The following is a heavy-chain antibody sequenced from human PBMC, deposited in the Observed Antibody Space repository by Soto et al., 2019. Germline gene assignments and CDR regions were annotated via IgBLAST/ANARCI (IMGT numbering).Heavy chain of an antibody. Sequence: LGESLKISCKGSGYSFTSYWISWVRQMPGKGLEWMGRIDPSDSYTNYSPSFQGHVTISADKSISTAYLQWSSLKASDTAMYYCARLHYDYVWGSYRPAYGMDVWGQGTTVTVSS. CDR3: ARLHYDYVWGSYRPAYGMDV. CDR1: GYSFTSYW. J-gene: IGHJ6*02. V-gene: IGHV5-10-1*01. CDR2: IDPSDSYT. D-gene: IGHD3-16*02.